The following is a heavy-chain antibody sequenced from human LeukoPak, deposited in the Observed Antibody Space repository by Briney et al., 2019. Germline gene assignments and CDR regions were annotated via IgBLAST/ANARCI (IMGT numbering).Heavy chain of an antibody. J-gene: IGHJ4*02. D-gene: IGHD4-11*01. CDR3: ASLDLYSDFPDY. CDR1: GFTFSDYY. Sequence: GGSLRLSCAASGFTFSDYYMSWIRQAPGKGLEWVSYISSSGSTIYYADSVKGRLTISRDNAKNSLYLQMNSLRAEDTAVYYCASLDLYSDFPDYWGQGTLVTVSS. CDR2: ISSSGSTI. V-gene: IGHV3-11*04.